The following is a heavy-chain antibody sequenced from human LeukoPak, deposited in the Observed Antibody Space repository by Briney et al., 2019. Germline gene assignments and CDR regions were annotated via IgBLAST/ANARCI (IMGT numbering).Heavy chain of an antibody. J-gene: IGHJ3*02. CDR1: GGSISSGDYY. CDR2: IYYSGST. CDR3: ARGGPQWLVRGDAFDI. D-gene: IGHD6-19*01. Sequence: SQTLSLTCTVSGGSISSGDYYWSWIRQPPGKGLEWIGYIYYSGSTYYNPSLKSRVTISVDTSKNQFSLKLSSVTAADTAVYYCARGGPQWLVRGDAFDIWGQGTMVTVSS. V-gene: IGHV4-30-4*01.